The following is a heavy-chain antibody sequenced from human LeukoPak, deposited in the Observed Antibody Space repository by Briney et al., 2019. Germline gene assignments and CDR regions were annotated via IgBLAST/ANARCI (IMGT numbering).Heavy chain of an antibody. J-gene: IGHJ3*02. CDR2: ISYIGST. CDR3: ARDLVTVTRGFDI. V-gene: IGHV4-59*11. D-gene: IGHD4-17*01. CDR1: DDSFSSHY. Sequence: SETLSLTCAVSDDSFSSHYWTWIRQPPGKGLEWIGYISYIGSTNYNPSLKSRVTISIDTSKNQFSLKLTSVTAADTAVYYCARDLVTVTRGFDIWGQGTMVSVSS.